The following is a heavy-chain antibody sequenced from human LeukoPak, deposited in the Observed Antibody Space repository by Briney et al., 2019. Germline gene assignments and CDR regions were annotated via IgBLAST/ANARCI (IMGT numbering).Heavy chain of an antibody. V-gene: IGHV4-39*01. CDR1: GGSISSSSYY. Sequence: PSETLSLTCTVSGGSISSSSYYWGWIRQPPGKGLEWIGSIYYSGSTYYNPSLKSRVTIFVDTSKNQFSLKLSSVTAADTAVYYCARHPLTGTERYYYYYYMDVWGKGTTVTVSS. CDR2: IYYSGST. J-gene: IGHJ6*03. D-gene: IGHD1-20*01. CDR3: ARHPLTGTERYYYYYYMDV.